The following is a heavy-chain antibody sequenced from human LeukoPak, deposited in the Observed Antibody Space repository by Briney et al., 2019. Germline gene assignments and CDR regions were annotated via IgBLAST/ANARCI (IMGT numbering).Heavy chain of an antibody. CDR3: ARGGYDYVWGSYRYYFDY. V-gene: IGHV3-7*04. D-gene: IGHD3-16*02. Sequence: GGSLRLSCAASGFYFANYAMSWVRQAPGKGLEWVANIKQDGSEKYYVDSVKGRFTISRDNAKNSLYLQMNSLRAEDTAVYYCARGGYDYVWGSYRYYFDYWGQGTLVTVSS. J-gene: IGHJ4*02. CDR2: IKQDGSEK. CDR1: GFYFANYA.